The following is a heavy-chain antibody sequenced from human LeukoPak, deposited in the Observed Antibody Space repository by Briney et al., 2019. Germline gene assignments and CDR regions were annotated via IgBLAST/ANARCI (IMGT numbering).Heavy chain of an antibody. CDR2: VYYSGST. V-gene: IGHV4-39*01. J-gene: IGHJ5*02. Sequence: SETLSLTCNVSGDSITSGGFYWAWIRQSPGKGLEWIGNVYYSGSTQYNPSLRGRVSISMDMTKSQFSLNLNSVSVPDTAIYYCARRDYAAWFDPWGQGTLVTVSS. CDR3: ARRDYAAWFDP. D-gene: IGHD4/OR15-4a*01. CDR1: GDSITSGGFY.